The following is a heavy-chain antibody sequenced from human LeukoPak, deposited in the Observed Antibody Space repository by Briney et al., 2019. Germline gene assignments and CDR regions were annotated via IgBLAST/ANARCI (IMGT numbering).Heavy chain of an antibody. J-gene: IGHJ5*02. D-gene: IGHD6-19*01. V-gene: IGHV7-4-1*02. CDR2: INTNTGNP. CDR3: ATSHGYIAVAGYNWFDP. Sequence: ASVKVYCKASGYTFTSYAMNWVRQAPGQGLEWMGWINTNTGNPTYAQGFTGRFVFSLDTSVSTAYLQISSLKAEDTAVYYCATSHGYIAVAGYNWFDPWGQGTLVTVSS. CDR1: GYTFTSYA.